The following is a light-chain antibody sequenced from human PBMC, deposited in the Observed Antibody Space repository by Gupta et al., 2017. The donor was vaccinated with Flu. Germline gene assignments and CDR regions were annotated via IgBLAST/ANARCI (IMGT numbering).Light chain of an antibody. Sequence: QSVLTQPPSASGTPGQRVTISCSGSSSNIGSNTVNWYQQLPGTAPTLLIYSNNQRPSGVPDRFSGSKSGTSASLAISGLQSEDEADYYCAAWYDSLNAWVFGGGTKLTVL. CDR3: AAWYDSLNAWV. CDR2: SNN. CDR1: SSNIGSNT. J-gene: IGLJ3*02. V-gene: IGLV1-44*01.